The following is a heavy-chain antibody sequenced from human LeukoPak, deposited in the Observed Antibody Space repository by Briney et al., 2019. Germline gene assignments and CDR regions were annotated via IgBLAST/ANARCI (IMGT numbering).Heavy chain of an antibody. J-gene: IGHJ5*02. CDR1: GGSISSYY. V-gene: IGHV4-4*07. CDR3: ATGPETNWFDP. Sequence: PSETLSLTCTVTGGSISSYYWSWIRQPAGNELDWIGRMYISGSTDYNSSLKSRVTMSVDTSKNQFSLKLSSVSAADTVVYYCATGPETNWFDPWGQGSLVTVSS. CDR2: MYISGST.